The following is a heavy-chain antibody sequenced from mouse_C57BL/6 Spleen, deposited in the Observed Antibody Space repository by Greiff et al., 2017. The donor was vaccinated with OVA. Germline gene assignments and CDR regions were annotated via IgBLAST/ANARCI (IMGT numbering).Heavy chain of an antibody. CDR3: ARRAYGSSYGWYFGV. CDR2: IYPGGGYT. Sequence: QVQLKESGAELVRPGTSVKMSCKASGYTFTNYWIGWAKQRPGHGLEWIGDIYPGGGYTNYNEKFKGKATLTADKSSSTAYMQFSSLTSEDSAIYYGARRAYGSSYGWYFGVWGTGTTVTVSS. V-gene: IGHV1-63*01. D-gene: IGHD1-1*01. J-gene: IGHJ1*03. CDR1: GYTFTNYW.